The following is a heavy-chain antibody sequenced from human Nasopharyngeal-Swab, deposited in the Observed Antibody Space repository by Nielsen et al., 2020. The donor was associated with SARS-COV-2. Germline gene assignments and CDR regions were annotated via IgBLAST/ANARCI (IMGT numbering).Heavy chain of an antibody. Sequence: WIRQPPGKGRGWIGSIYYSGSTYYNPALKRRVTISEDTSKNQFSLKLSSVTAADTAVYYCARYRGGFYSSNWYFDYWGQGTLVTVSS. J-gene: IGHJ4*02. CDR3: ARYRGGFYSSNWYFDY. V-gene: IGHV4-39*01. D-gene: IGHD6-13*01. CDR2: IYYSGST.